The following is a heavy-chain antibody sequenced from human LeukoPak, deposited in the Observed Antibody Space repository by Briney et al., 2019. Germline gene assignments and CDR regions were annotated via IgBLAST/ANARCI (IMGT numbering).Heavy chain of an antibody. CDR2: IYSSGNT. V-gene: IGHV4-59*01. CDR1: GGSISSYY. J-gene: IGHJ6*03. Sequence: SETLSLTCTVSGGSISSYYWSWIRQPPGKGLEWIGYIYSSGNTNYNPSLKSRVTISVDTSKNQFSLKLNSVTAADTAAYYCAREGYTYGVEGYYYYYMDVWGKGTTVTVPS. D-gene: IGHD5-18*01. CDR3: AREGYTYGVEGYYYYYMDV.